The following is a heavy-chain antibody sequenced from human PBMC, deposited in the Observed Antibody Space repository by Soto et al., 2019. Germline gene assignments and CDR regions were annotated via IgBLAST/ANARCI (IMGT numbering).Heavy chain of an antibody. CDR2: ISGSGGSP. Sequence: EVQLLESGGGLVQPGGSLRLSCAASGFTFSTYTMSWVRQAPGKGLAWVSVISGSGGSPSYADSVQGRFTISRDNPKNTLYLQMSSLRVEDTAMYYCAKARCSTTNCYVPDYWGQGTLVTVSS. V-gene: IGHV3-23*01. CDR1: GFTFSTYT. CDR3: AKARCSTTNCYVPDY. J-gene: IGHJ4*02. D-gene: IGHD2-2*01.